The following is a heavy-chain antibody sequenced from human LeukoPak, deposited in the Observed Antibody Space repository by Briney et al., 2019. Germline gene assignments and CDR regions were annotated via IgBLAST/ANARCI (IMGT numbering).Heavy chain of an antibody. D-gene: IGHD2-2*01. V-gene: IGHV3-20*04. CDR3: ASFLGYCSSVRCYGAFDI. Sequence: PGGSLRLSCAASGFTFDDYGMSWVRHAPGKGLEWVSGINWNGGSTGYADSVKGRFTISRDNAKNSLYLQMNSLSAEDTALYYCASFLGYCSSVRCYGAFDIWGQGTMVTVSS. J-gene: IGHJ3*02. CDR1: GFTFDDYG. CDR2: INWNGGST.